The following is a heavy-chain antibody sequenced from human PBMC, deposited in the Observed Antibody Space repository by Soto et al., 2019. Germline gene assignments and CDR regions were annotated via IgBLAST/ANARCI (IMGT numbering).Heavy chain of an antibody. V-gene: IGHV1-8*01. CDR3: ARGPPYYDFWSGYIFKSRGAFDI. Sequence: ASVKVSCKASGYTFTSYDINWVRQATGRGLEWMGWMNPNSGNTGYAQKFQGRVTMTRNTSISTAYMELSSLRSEDTAVYYCARGPPYYDFWSGYIFKSRGAFDIWGQGTMVTVSS. J-gene: IGHJ3*02. CDR1: GYTFTSYD. D-gene: IGHD3-3*01. CDR2: MNPNSGNT.